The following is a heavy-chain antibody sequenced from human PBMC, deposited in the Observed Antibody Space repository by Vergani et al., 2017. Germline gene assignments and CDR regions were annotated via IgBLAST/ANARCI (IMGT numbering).Heavy chain of an antibody. J-gene: IGHJ5*01. CDR1: GFTFNHYG. CDR2: TWYDGNNK. V-gene: IGHV3-33*01. D-gene: IGHD1-14*01. CDR3: SRDLRLLYNRFDP. Sequence: QVQLLESGGGVVQPGRSLRLSCAASGFTFNHYGMNWVRQAPGKGLEWVAVTWYDGNNKQYADSVKGRFTISRDNSKSTMYLQMNSLRDVDTGVHYCSRDLRLLYNRFDPWGQGTLVTVSS.